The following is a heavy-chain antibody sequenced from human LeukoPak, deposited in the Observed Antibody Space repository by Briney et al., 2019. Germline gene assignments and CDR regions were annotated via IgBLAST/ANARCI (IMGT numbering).Heavy chain of an antibody. CDR2: TRYDGSNK. D-gene: IGHD1-26*01. J-gene: IGHJ3*02. V-gene: IGHV3-30*02. CDR3: ASSGSYYFDAFDI. Sequence: GGSLRLSCAASGFTFSSYGMHWVRQAPGKGLEWVAFTRYDGSNKYYADSVKGRFTISRDNSKNTLYLQMNSLRAEDMALYYCASSGSYYFDAFDIWGQGTMVTVSS. CDR1: GFTFSSYG.